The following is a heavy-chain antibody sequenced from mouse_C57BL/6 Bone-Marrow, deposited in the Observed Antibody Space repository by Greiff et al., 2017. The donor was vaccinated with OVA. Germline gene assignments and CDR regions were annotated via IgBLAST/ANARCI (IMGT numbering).Heavy chain of an antibody. CDR1: GFTFSSYG. CDR3: ARHRYYGSLYYYAMDY. D-gene: IGHD1-1*01. J-gene: IGHJ4*01. CDR2: ISSGGSYT. V-gene: IGHV5-6*01. Sequence: EVQVVESGGDLVKPGGSLKLSCAASGFTFSSYGMSWVRQTPDKRLEWVATISSGGSYTYYPDSVKGRFTISRDNAKNTLYLQMSSLKSEDTAMYYCARHRYYGSLYYYAMDYWGQGTSVTVSS.